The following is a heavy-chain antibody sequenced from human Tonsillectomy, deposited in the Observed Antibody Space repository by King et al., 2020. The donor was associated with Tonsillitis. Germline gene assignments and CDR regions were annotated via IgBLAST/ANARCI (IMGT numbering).Heavy chain of an antibody. V-gene: IGHV4-39*01. J-gene: IGHJ4*02. CDR2: MYDSGTI. D-gene: IGHD1-26*01. CDR1: GGSISSSDHF. CDR3: ARYVSGSFDY. Sequence: QLQESGPGVVKPSETLSLTCTVSGGSISSSDHFWAWIRHPPGKGLEWIGYMYDSGTIFYNPSLKSRVTISGGTSENRFSLKLSSVTAADTAVYFCARYVSGSFDYWGQGALVTVSS.